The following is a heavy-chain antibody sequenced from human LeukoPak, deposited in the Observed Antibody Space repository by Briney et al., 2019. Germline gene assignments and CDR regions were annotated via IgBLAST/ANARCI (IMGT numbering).Heavy chain of an antibody. CDR1: GGSISSGGYY. J-gene: IGHJ5*02. CDR2: IYTSGST. Sequence: SQTLSLTCTVSGGSISSGGYYWSWIRQHPGKGLEWIGYIYTSGSTNYNPSLKSRVTMSVDTSKNQFSLKLSSVTAADTAVYYCAREIFPGYCSSASCYGANWFDPWGQGTLVTVSS. D-gene: IGHD2-2*01. V-gene: IGHV4-31*03. CDR3: AREIFPGYCSSASCYGANWFDP.